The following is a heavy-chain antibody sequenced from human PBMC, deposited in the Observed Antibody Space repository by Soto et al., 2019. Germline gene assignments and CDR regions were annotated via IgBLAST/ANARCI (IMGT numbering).Heavy chain of an antibody. CDR3: ARESTPCPIAHGLDV. CDR1: GLTFSNYS. V-gene: IGHV3-48*04. J-gene: IGHJ6*02. Sequence: GRSLRSSSVGSGLTFSNYSINWVRQAPAKGGEGLSYISMHSTMYFADSAKGRSTISRDNARNPVSLQMNSLRAEDTAVYYCARESTPCPIAHGLDVWGQGTRVAVSS. CDR2: ISMHSTM. D-gene: IGHD2-15*01.